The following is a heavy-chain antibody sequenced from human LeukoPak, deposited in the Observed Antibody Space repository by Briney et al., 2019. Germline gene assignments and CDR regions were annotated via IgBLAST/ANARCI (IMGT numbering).Heavy chain of an antibody. D-gene: IGHD3-22*01. Sequence: PSETLSLTCAVYGGSFSGYYWSWIRQPPGKGLEWIGEINHSGSTNYDPSLKSRVTISVDTSKNQFSLKLSSVTAADTAVYYCARGSPHYYDSSGYQDYFDYWGQGTLVTVSS. CDR1: GGSFSGYY. CDR2: INHSGST. J-gene: IGHJ4*02. CDR3: ARGSPHYYDSSGYQDYFDY. V-gene: IGHV4-34*01.